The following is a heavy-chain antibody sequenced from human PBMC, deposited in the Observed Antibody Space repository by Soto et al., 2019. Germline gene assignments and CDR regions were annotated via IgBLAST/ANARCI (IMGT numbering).Heavy chain of an antibody. CDR1: GLTVSDYA. CDR2: VSHDGRNT. Sequence: GSQRLSCAASGLTVSDYAMHWVRQAPGKGLEWVAVVSHDGRNTHYADSVKGRFTISRDSSKNTVSLEMTSLRAEDTAVYYCAKGGRQWLVTSDFNYWGEGALVTVSS. J-gene: IGHJ4*02. V-gene: IGHV3-30*18. CDR3: AKGGRQWLVTSDFNY. D-gene: IGHD6-19*01.